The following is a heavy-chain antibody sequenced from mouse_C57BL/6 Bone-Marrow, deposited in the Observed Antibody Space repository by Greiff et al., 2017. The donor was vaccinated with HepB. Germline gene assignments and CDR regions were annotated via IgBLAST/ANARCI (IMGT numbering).Heavy chain of an antibody. CDR3: ATYSNYGLWFAY. J-gene: IGHJ3*01. D-gene: IGHD2-5*01. V-gene: IGHV14-2*01. CDR2: IDPEAGET. Sequence: VQLQQSGAELVKPGASVKLSCTASGFNIKDYYMHWVKQRTEQGLEWIGRIDPEAGETKYAPKFQGTATITADTSSNTAYLQLSSLTSEDTAVYYCATYSNYGLWFAYWGQGTLVTVSA. CDR1: GFNIKDYY.